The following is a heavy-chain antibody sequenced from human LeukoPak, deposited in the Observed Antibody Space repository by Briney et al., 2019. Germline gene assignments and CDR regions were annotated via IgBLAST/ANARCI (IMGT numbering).Heavy chain of an antibody. V-gene: IGHV5-51*01. CDR3: ARLREDIVVVPAAAFDY. CDR1: GYSFTSYW. Sequence: GASLKISCKGSGYSFTSYWIGWVRQMPGKGLEWMGIIYPGDSDTRYSPSFQGQVTISADKSISTAYLQWSSLKASDTAMYYCARLREDIVVVPAAAFDYWGQGTLVTVSS. D-gene: IGHD2-2*01. J-gene: IGHJ4*02. CDR2: IYPGDSDT.